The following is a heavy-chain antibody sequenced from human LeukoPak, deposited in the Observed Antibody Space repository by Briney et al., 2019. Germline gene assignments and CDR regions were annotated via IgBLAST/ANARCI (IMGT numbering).Heavy chain of an antibody. V-gene: IGHV3-33*01. CDR2: IWSDGSNK. CDR3: ARSLGGYGPFDY. D-gene: IGHD3-16*01. Sequence: PGGSLRLSCAASGFTFSSYGMHWVSQAPGKGLEWVAVIWSDGSNKYYADSVKGRFTISRDNSKNPLYLQMNSLRAEDTAVYYCARSLGGYGPFDYWGQGTLVTVSS. CDR1: GFTFSSYG. J-gene: IGHJ4*02.